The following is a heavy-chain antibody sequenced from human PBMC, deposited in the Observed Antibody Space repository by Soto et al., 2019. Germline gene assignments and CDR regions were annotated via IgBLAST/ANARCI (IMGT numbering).Heavy chain of an antibody. CDR3: ARDLGVKDFWSGYYTYFDY. J-gene: IGHJ4*02. Sequence: GGSLRLSCAASGFTFSSYGMHWVRQAPGKGLEWVAVIWYDGSNKYYADSVKGRFTISRDNSKNTLYLQMNSLRAEDTAVYYCARDLGVKDFWSGYYTYFDYWGQGTLVTVSS. CDR2: IWYDGSNK. CDR1: GFTFSSYG. D-gene: IGHD3-3*01. V-gene: IGHV3-33*01.